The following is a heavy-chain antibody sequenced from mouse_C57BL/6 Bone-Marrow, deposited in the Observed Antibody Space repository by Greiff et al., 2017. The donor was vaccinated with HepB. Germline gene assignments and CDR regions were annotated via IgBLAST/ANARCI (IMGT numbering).Heavy chain of an antibody. CDR1: GYSITSGYY. CDR3: ARKVVRYFDV. CDR2: ISYDGSN. D-gene: IGHD1-1*02. J-gene: IGHJ1*03. Sequence: ESGPGLVKPSQSLSLTCSVTGYSITSGYYWNWIRQFPGNKLEWMGYISYDGSNNYNPSLKNRISITRDTSKNQFFLKLNSVTTEDTATYYCARKVVRYFDVWGTGTTVTVSS. V-gene: IGHV3-6*01.